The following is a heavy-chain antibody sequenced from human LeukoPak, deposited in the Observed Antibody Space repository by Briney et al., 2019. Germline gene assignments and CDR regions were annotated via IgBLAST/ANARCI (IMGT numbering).Heavy chain of an antibody. CDR2: IIPIFGTA. CDR1: GGTFSSYA. J-gene: IGHJ4*02. CDR3: ARKGRDSSGYYYDY. Sequence: GASVKVSCKASGGTFSSYAISWVRQAPGQGLEWMGGIIPIFGTANYAQKFQGRVTITTDESTSTAYTELSSLRSEDTAVYYCARKGRDSSGYYYDYWGQGTLVTVSS. D-gene: IGHD3-22*01. V-gene: IGHV1-69*05.